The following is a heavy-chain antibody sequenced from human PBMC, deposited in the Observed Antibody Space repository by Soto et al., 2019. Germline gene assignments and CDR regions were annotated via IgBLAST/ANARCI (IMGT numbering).Heavy chain of an antibody. Sequence: WGSLRLSCSASGFRFINYEMRWFRQSPCKWLEWVAVMLYDGSSKYYGDSVKGRFTISRDNSQNTLYLQMNSLRPDDTAVYYCAREAVAAAGRDFYYYGMDVWGQGTTVTVSS. D-gene: IGHD6-13*01. V-gene: IGHV3-30-3*01. CDR1: GFRFINYE. CDR3: AREAVAAAGRDFYYYGMDV. CDR2: MLYDGSSK. J-gene: IGHJ6*02.